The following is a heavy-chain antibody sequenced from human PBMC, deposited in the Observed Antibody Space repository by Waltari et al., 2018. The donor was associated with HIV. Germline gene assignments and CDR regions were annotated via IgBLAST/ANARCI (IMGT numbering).Heavy chain of an antibody. CDR2: ITKAGTKK. Sequence: QVQLVESGGGVVQPGRSLRLSSAASGLLVRDYTMHWVCQAPGKGLEWVAVITKAGTKKYYADSVKGRFTISRDNSNNALYLQMNSLTVEDTAVYYCARGIYCGSDCYSGLDSWGQGSLVTVSS. D-gene: IGHD2-21*02. CDR1: GLLVRDYT. V-gene: IGHV3-30-3*01. J-gene: IGHJ4*02. CDR3: ARGIYCGSDCYSGLDS.